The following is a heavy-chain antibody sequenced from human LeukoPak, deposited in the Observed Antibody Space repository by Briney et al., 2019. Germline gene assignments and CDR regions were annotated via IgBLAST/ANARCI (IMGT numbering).Heavy chain of an antibody. CDR1: GYTFTSYA. CDR3: AGVVAATAAWFDP. Sequence: ASVKVSCKASGYTFTSYAMHWVRQAPGQRLEWMGWINAGNGNTKYSQKFQGRVTITRDTSASTAHMELSSLRSEDTAVYYCAGVVAATAAWFDPWGQGTLVTVSS. D-gene: IGHD2-15*01. CDR2: INAGNGNT. V-gene: IGHV1-3*01. J-gene: IGHJ5*02.